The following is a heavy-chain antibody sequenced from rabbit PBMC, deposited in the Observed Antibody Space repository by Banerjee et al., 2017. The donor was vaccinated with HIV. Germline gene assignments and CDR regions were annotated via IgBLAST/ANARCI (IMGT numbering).Heavy chain of an antibody. CDR2: IYTSSGST. CDR1: GLDFSSNA. Sequence: QSLEESGGDLVKPGASLTLTCTASGLDFSSNAMCWVRQAPGKGLESIACIYTSSGSTHYTNWAKGRFTISKTSSTTVTLQMTSLTAADTATYFCARNPGGAGYALWGPGTLVTVS. D-gene: IGHD6-1*01. J-gene: IGHJ4*01. V-gene: IGHV1S40*01. CDR3: ARNPGGAGYAL.